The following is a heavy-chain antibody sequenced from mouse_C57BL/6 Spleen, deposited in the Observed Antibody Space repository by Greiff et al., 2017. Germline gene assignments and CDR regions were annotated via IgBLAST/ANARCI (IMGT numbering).Heavy chain of an antibody. D-gene: IGHD1-1*02. CDR1: GYTFTDYY. CDR2: INPNNGGT. V-gene: IGHV1-26*01. Sequence: EVQLQQSGPELVKPGASVKISCKASGYTFTDYYMNWVKQSHGKSLEWIGDINPNNGGTSYNQKFKGKATLTVDKSSSTAYMELRSLTSEDSAVYYCARSPGWDFDYWGQGTTLTVSS. J-gene: IGHJ2*01. CDR3: ARSPGWDFDY.